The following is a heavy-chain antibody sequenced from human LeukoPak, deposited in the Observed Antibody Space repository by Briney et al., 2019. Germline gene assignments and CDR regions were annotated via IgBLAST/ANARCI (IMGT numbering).Heavy chain of an antibody. CDR3: ARDVVTMVRGVTYNWFDP. CDR2: ISSSSSYI. CDR1: GFTFSSYG. J-gene: IGHJ5*02. V-gene: IGHV3-21*01. Sequence: SGGSLRLSCAASGFTFSSYGMHWVRQAPGKGLEWVSSISSSSSYIYYADSVKGRFTISRDNAKNTLYLQMNSLRAEDTAVYYCARDVVTMVRGVTYNWFDPWGQGTLVTVSS. D-gene: IGHD3-10*01.